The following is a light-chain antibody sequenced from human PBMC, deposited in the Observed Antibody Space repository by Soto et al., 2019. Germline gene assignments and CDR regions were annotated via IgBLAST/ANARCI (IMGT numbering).Light chain of an antibody. Sequence: QAVVTQPPSTSGTPGQRVTIFCSGSSSNIGSNYVYWYQQLPGTAPKLLIYSNNQRPSGVPDRFSGSKSGTSVSLAIGGLRSEDEADYYCAAWDDSLSGWVFGGGTKLTVL. J-gene: IGLJ3*02. CDR1: SSNIGSNY. CDR2: SNN. CDR3: AAWDDSLSGWV. V-gene: IGLV1-47*02.